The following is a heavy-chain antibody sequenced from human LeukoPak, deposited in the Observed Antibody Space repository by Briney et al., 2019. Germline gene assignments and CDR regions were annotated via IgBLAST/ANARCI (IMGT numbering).Heavy chain of an antibody. J-gene: IGHJ2*01. V-gene: IGHV4-39*02. CDR1: GGSISSSSYY. Sequence: SETLSLTCTVSGGSISSSSYYWGWIRQPPGKGLEWIGSIYYSGSTYYNPSLKSRVTISVDTSKNQFSLKLSSVTAADTAVYYCARDPSYRYFDLWGRGTLVTVSS. CDR2: IYYSGST. CDR3: ARDPSYRYFDL.